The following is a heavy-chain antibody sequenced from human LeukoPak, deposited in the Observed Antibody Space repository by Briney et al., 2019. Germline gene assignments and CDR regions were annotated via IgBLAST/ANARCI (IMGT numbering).Heavy chain of an antibody. D-gene: IGHD3-10*01. CDR3: ARLRRYYYGSGATNWFDP. J-gene: IGHJ5*02. CDR2: IYYSGST. Sequence: PSETLSLTCTVSGGSISSSSYYWGWIRQPPGKGLEWIGSIYYSGSTYYNPSLKSRVTISVDTSKNQFSLKLSSVTAADTAVYYCARLRRYYYGSGATNWFDPWGQGTLVTVSS. V-gene: IGHV4-39*01. CDR1: GGSISSSSYY.